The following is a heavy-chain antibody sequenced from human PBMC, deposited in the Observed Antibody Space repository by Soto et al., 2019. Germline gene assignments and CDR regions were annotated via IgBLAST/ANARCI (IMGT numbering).Heavy chain of an antibody. V-gene: IGHV4-31*03. CDR2: IYYSGNT. CDR3: ARDLRSSRLFYGMDV. D-gene: IGHD5-12*01. J-gene: IGHJ6*02. CDR1: GGSISSGGYY. Sequence: QVQLQESGPGLVKPSQTLSLTCTVSGGSISSGGYYWSWIRQHPGKGLEWIGYIYYSGNTYYNPSLTSRVTISVDTPTNQFALKPRSVTAAATPVYYCARDLRSSRLFYGMDVWGQGTTVTVSS.